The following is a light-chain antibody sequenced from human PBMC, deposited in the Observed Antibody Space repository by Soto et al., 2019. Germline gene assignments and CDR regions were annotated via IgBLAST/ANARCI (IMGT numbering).Light chain of an antibody. CDR2: EVS. J-gene: IGLJ2*01. V-gene: IGLV2-8*01. Sequence: QSVLTQPPSASGSPGHSVTISCTGTSSDVGGYNYVSWYQQHPGKAPKLMIYEVSKRPSGVPDRFSGSKSGNTASLTVSGLQAEDEADYYCSSYAGSNKVVFGGGTKLTVL. CDR1: SSDVGGYNY. CDR3: SSYAGSNKVV.